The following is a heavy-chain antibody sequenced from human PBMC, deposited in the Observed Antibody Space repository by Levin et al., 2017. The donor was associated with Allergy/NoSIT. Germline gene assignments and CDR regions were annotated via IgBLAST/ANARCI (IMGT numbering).Heavy chain of an antibody. J-gene: IGHJ4*02. D-gene: IGHD1-14*01. Sequence: GGSLRLSCAASGFIFSSYSMNWVRQAPGKGLEWVSSISGMSSYIYYADSVKGRFTISRDNAKNSLYLEMNSLRAEDTAVYYCARGRNGPSDYWGQGTLVTVSS. CDR3: ARGRNGPSDY. CDR2: ISGMSSYI. V-gene: IGHV3-21*06. CDR1: GFIFSSYS.